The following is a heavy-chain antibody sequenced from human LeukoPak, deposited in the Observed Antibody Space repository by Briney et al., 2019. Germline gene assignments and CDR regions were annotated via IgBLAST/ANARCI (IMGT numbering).Heavy chain of an antibody. V-gene: IGHV1-2*02. Sequence: VASVKVSCKASGYTFTGYYMHWVRQAPGQGLEWMGWINPNSGGTNYAQKFQGRVTMTRDTSISTAYMELSRLRSDDTAVYYCARDLGYGSSTSCYVSYYYGMDVWGQGTTVTVSS. CDR1: GYTFTGYY. CDR3: ARDLGYGSSTSCYVSYYYGMDV. CDR2: INPNSGGT. D-gene: IGHD2-2*01. J-gene: IGHJ6*02.